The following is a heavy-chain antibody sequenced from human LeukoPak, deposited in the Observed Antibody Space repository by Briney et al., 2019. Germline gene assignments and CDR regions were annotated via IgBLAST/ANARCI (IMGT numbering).Heavy chain of an antibody. J-gene: IGHJ4*02. CDR2: INAGNGNT. Sequence: ASVKVSCKASGYTFTSYAMHWVRQAPGQRLEWMGWINAGNGNTKYSQKFQGRVTITRDTSASTAYMELSSLRSDDTAVYYCARDILGDYVWGSYRHAIDYWGQGTLVTVSS. CDR3: ARDILGDYVWGSYRHAIDY. V-gene: IGHV1-3*01. D-gene: IGHD3-16*02. CDR1: GYTFTSYA.